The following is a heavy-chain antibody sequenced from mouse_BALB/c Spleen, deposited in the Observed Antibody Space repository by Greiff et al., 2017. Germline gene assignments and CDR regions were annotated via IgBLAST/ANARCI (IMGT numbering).Heavy chain of an antibody. CDR2: ISSGGST. D-gene: IGHD2-1*01. CDR1: GFTFSSYA. J-gene: IGHJ4*01. Sequence: EVKVVESGGGLVKPGGSLKLSCAASGFTFSSYAMSWVRQTPEKRLEWVASISSGGSTYYPDSVKGRFTISRDNARNILYLQMSSLRSEDTAMYYCARYGNYEYYYAMDYWGQGTSVTVSS. CDR3: ARYGNYEYYYAMDY. V-gene: IGHV5-6-5*01.